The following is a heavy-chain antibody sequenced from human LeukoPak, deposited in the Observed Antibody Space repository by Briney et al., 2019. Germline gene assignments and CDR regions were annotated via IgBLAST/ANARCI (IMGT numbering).Heavy chain of an antibody. Sequence: PGESLKISCKGSGYSFTSYWIGWVRQMPGKGLEWMGIIYPGDSDTRYSPSFQGQVTISADKSISTAYLQWSSLKASDTAMYYCARHLLYGDYEFYYYGMDVWGQGTTVTVSS. V-gene: IGHV5-51*01. CDR3: ARHLLYGDYEFYYYGMDV. D-gene: IGHD4-17*01. CDR1: GYSFTSYW. J-gene: IGHJ6*02. CDR2: IYPGDSDT.